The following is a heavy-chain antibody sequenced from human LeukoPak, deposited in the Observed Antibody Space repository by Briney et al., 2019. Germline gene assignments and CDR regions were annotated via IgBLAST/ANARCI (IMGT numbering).Heavy chain of an antibody. CDR1: GYSISSGYY. CDR3: ARHEYGGNGPFDH. V-gene: IGHV4-38-2*02. D-gene: IGHD4-23*01. J-gene: IGHJ4*02. Sequence: SETLSLTCTVSGYSISSGYYWGWIRQPPGKGLEWIGYIYYSGSTYYNPSLKSRVTISVDTSKNQFSLKLSSVTAADTAVYYCARHEYGGNGPFDHWGQGTLVTVSS. CDR2: IYYSGST.